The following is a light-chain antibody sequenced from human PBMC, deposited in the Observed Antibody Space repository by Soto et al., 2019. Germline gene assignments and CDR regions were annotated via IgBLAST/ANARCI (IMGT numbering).Light chain of an antibody. CDR1: SSDVGSYNL. Sequence: QSVLTQPASVSGSSGQSITISCTGTSSDVGSYNLVSWYQQHPGKAPKLMIYEGSKRPSGVSNRFSGSKSGNTASLTISGLQAEDEADYYCCSYAGSSTPVVFGGGTKVTVL. CDR3: CSYAGSSTPVV. J-gene: IGLJ2*01. CDR2: EGS. V-gene: IGLV2-23*01.